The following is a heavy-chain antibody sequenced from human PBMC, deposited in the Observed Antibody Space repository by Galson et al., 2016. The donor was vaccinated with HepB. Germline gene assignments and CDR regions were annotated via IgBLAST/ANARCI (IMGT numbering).Heavy chain of an antibody. CDR2: INPTGGNT. D-gene: IGHD2-21*02. Sequence: SVKVSCKASGYTFINYHLHWVRQAPGQGLEWMGIINPTGGNTNYAQKFQGRLTVTRDTSTSTLYMELSSLRSEDTAVYYCARDLQPPVVVTVPYDAFDIWGQGTMVTVSS. V-gene: IGHV1-46*01. J-gene: IGHJ3*02. CDR1: GYTFINYH. CDR3: ARDLQPPVVVTVPYDAFDI.